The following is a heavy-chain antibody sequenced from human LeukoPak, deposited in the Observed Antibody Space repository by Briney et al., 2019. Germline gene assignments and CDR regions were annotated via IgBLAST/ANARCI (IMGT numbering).Heavy chain of an antibody. V-gene: IGHV3-30*01. CDR1: GFTFSSYA. J-gene: IGHJ4*02. CDR2: ISYDGSNK. CDR3: ARPFDCSSTSCYSPPMDY. D-gene: IGHD2-2*02. Sequence: PGRSLRLSCAASGFTFSSYAMHWVRQAPGKGLEWVAVISYDGSNKYYADSVKGRFTISRDNSKNTLYLQMNSLRAEDTAVYYCARPFDCSSTSCYSPPMDYWGQGTLVTVSS.